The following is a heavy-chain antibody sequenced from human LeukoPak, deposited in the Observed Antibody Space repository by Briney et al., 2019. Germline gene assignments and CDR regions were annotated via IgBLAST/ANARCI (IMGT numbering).Heavy chain of an antibody. V-gene: IGHV3-21*01. CDR3: ARDVQIDY. CDR1: GFAFSSQD. CDR2: IRSSGSYI. J-gene: IGHJ4*02. D-gene: IGHD1-1*01. Sequence: PGGSLRLSCAASGFAFSSQDMGWVRQAPGKGLEWVSSIRSSGSYIYYADSVKGRFTISRDNAENSLYLQMNSLRAEDTAVYYCARDVQIDYWGQGTLVTVSS.